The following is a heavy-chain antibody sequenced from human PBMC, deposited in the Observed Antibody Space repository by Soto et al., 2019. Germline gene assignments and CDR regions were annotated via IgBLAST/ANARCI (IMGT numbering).Heavy chain of an antibody. CDR2: ISLSGSTI. Sequence: GGSLRLACASSVFAFINYEMNWVRQAPGKGLEWVSYISLSGSTIYYADSVKGRFTISRDDAKDSLYLEMDSLRADDTAVYYCARESFSASPNFFDYWGQGTLVTVSS. D-gene: IGHD1-26*01. CDR1: VFAFINYE. V-gene: IGHV3-48*03. CDR3: ARESFSASPNFFDY. J-gene: IGHJ4*02.